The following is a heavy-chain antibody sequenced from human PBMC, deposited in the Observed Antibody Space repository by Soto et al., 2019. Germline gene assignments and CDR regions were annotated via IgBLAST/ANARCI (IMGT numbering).Heavy chain of an antibody. CDR2: ISLYSDGT. J-gene: IGHJ5*02. CDR3: ARVVPGAEAWFGP. D-gene: IGHD2-2*01. Sequence: SVKVYFKTSCYTFSNYGITWVRQAPGQPLEWLGWISLYSDGTNYAQKFQGRVSMTTDTSTTTAYMELRSLRSDDTAVYYCARVVPGAEAWFGPWGQGTPGHRLL. CDR1: CYTFSNYG. V-gene: IGHV1-18*01.